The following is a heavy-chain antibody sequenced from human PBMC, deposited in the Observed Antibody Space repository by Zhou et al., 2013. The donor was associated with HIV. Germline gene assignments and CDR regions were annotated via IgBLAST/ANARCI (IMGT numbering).Heavy chain of an antibody. CDR2: INAGSGGT. CDR1: GYTFTSYA. D-gene: IGHD3-16*01. J-gene: IGHJ4*02. CDR3: ATIPHFDREYSGHDCDWGRRLF. V-gene: IGHV1-3*01. Sequence: QVQLVQSGAEVKKPGASVKVSCKASGYTFTSYAMHWVRQAPGQRLEWMGWINAGSGGTNFAQKFQGRVTMTRDTSIGTVYMELSGLRSDDTAVYYCATIPHFDREYSGHDCDWGRRLFGGRGTPVTVSS.